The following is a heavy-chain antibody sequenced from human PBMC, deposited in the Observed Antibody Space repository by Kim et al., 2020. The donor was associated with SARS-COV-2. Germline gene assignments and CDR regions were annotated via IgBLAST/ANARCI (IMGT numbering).Heavy chain of an antibody. Sequence: GGSLRLSCAASGFTFDDYGMSWVRQAPGKGLEWVSGINWNGGSTGYADSVKGRFTISRDNAKNSLYLQMNSLRAEDTALYHCASFGTEYASSYYYYGMDVWGQGTTVTVSS. CDR2: INWNGGST. D-gene: IGHD3-16*01. CDR3: ASFGTEYASSYYYYGMDV. J-gene: IGHJ6*02. V-gene: IGHV3-20*01. CDR1: GFTFDDYG.